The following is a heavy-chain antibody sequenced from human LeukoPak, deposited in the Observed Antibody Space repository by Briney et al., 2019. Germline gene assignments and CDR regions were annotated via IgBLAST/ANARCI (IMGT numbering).Heavy chain of an antibody. CDR3: ARVLTDWLPTFDY. D-gene: IGHD3-9*01. V-gene: IGHV3-21*01. CDR1: GFTFCSYS. CDR2: ISSSSSYI. J-gene: IGHJ4*02. Sequence: GGSLRLSXAASGFTFCSYSMNWVRQPPGKGLEWVSSISSSSSYIYYADSVKGRFTISRDNAKNSLYLQMNSLRAEDTAVYYCARVLTDWLPTFDYWGQGTLVTVSS.